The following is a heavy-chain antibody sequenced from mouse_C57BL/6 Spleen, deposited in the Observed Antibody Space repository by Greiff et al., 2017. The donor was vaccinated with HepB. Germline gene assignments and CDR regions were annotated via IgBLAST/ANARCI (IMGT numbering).Heavy chain of an antibody. CDR2: ISDGGSYT. V-gene: IGHV5-4*01. J-gene: IGHJ1*03. CDR3: ARDRDYSNYDWYFDV. Sequence: EVMLVESGGGLVKPGGSLKLSCAASGFTFSSYAMSWVRQTPEKRLEWVATISDGGSYTYYPDNVKGRFTISRDNAKNNLYLQMRHLKSEDTAMYYYARDRDYSNYDWYFDVWGTGTTVTVSS. CDR1: GFTFSSYA. D-gene: IGHD2-5*01.